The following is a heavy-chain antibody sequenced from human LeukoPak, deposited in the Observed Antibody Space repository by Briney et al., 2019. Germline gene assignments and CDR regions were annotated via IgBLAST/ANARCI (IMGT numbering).Heavy chain of an antibody. CDR1: GSSFTSYW. CDR2: IDPSDSYT. J-gene: IGHJ5*02. CDR3: ARQSGSSWVT. Sequence: GESLQISCQGSGSSFTSYWISWVRQLPGKGLEWMGRIDPSDSYTNYSPSFQGHVTISADKSISTAYLQWSSLKASDTAMYYCARQSGSSWVTWGQGTLVTVSS. V-gene: IGHV5-10-1*01. D-gene: IGHD6-13*01.